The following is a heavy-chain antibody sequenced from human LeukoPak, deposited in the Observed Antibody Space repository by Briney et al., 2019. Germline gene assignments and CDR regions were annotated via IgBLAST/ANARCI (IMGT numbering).Heavy chain of an antibody. Sequence: SETLSLTCAVSGGSISSSNWWSWVRQPPGKGLEWIGEINHSGSTNYNPSLKSRVTISVDTSKNQFSLKLSSVTAADTAVYYCARGQGYSSGWYVSGNWFDPWGQGTLVTVSS. J-gene: IGHJ5*02. CDR2: INHSGST. CDR3: ARGQGYSSGWYVSGNWFDP. CDR1: GGSISSSNW. D-gene: IGHD6-19*01. V-gene: IGHV4-4*02.